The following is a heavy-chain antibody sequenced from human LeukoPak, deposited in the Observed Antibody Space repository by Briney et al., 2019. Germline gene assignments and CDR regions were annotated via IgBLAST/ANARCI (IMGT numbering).Heavy chain of an antibody. V-gene: IGHV3-23*01. D-gene: IGHD3-10*01. J-gene: IGHJ5*01. CDR1: GFTFGSYA. CDR2: ITGVGSTP. Sequence: QSGGSLRLSCATSGFTFGSYAMTWVRQAPGKGLEWVPGITGVGSTPYYADSVKGRFTISRDNSKNTLYLQMNSLRGEDTAAYYCAKDAVRGSGRINWFDSWGQGTLVTVSS. CDR3: AKDAVRGSGRINWFDS.